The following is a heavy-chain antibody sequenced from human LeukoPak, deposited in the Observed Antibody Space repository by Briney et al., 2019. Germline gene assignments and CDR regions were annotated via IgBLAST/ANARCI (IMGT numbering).Heavy chain of an antibody. V-gene: IGHV3-30-3*01. CDR3: AREEAVADYYYYYGMDV. Sequence: GRSLRLSCAASGFTFSSYAMHWVRQAPGKGLEWVAVISYDGSNKYYADSVKGRFTISRDNSKNTLYPQMNSMRAEDTAVYYCAREEAVADYYYYYGMDVWGQGTTVTVSS. J-gene: IGHJ6*02. CDR1: GFTFSSYA. CDR2: ISYDGSNK. D-gene: IGHD6-19*01.